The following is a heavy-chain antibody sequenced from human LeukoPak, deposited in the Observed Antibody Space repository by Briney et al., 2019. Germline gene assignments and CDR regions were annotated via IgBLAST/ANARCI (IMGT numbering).Heavy chain of an antibody. D-gene: IGHD3-10*01. J-gene: IGHJ5*02. Sequence: SETLSLTCTVSGGSISSGSYYWSWIRQPAGKGLKWIGRIYTSGSTNYNPSLKSRVTISVDTSKNQFSLKLSSVTAADTAVYYCARDRGDGETAWGQGTLVTVSS. CDR3: ARDRGDGETA. V-gene: IGHV4-61*02. CDR1: GGSISSGSYY. CDR2: IYTSGST.